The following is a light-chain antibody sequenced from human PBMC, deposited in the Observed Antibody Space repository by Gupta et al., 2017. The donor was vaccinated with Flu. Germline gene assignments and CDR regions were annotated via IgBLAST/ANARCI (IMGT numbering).Light chain of an antibody. CDR2: EGY. V-gene: IGLV2-23*01. CDR1: SSDVGVYNL. CDR3: CSYAGSSTLI. J-gene: IGLJ2*01. Sequence: QSALTQPASVSGSPGQSITISCTGTSSDVGVYNLVSWYQFHPDKAPQLLIFEGYKRPSGVSNRFSGSKSGNTASLTISGLQAEDEGDYHCCSYAGSSTLIFGGGTKLTVL.